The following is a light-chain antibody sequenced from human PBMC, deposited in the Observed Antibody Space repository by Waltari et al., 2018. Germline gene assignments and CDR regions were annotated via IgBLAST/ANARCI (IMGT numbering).Light chain of an antibody. J-gene: IGLJ3*02. V-gene: IGLV2-23*01. Sequence: QSALTQAASVAGSPGQSITLSCIGTSSDDGGYRLVSWYQHHPAKAPKLRIYEDSKRPEWVSNRLSGLQTGNTGSLTIYGLQAEDEADDYCCSYVRNVTWVFGGATKLTVL. CDR3: CSYVRNVTWV. CDR1: SSDDGGYRL. CDR2: EDS.